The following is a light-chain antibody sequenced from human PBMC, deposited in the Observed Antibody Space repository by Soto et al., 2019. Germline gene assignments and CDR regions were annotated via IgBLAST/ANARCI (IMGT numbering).Light chain of an antibody. CDR2: GAS. CDR1: QTFSNSF. V-gene: IGKV3-20*01. J-gene: IGKJ1*01. Sequence: DIVLTQSPGTLSLSPGERATLSCRASQTFSNSFLSWFQQIPGQAPRLLIYGASMRATGIPDRFSGSGSGTDFTLTISRLEPEDFAVYYCQLYGSSRAFGQGTKVDIK. CDR3: QLYGSSRA.